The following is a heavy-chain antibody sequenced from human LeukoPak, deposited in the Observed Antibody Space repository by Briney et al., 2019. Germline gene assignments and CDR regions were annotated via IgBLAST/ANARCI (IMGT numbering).Heavy chain of an antibody. CDR3: ARGTSEDSSWYDC. D-gene: IGHD4-11*01. J-gene: IGHJ5*01. CDR2: MNPNSGNT. Sequence: ASVKVSCKASGGTFSSYAINWVRQATGQGLEWMGWMNPNSGNTGYAQKFQGRVTITRNTSISTAYMELSSLRSEDTAVYYCARGTSEDSSWYDCWGQGTLVTVSS. V-gene: IGHV1-8*03. CDR1: GGTFSSYA.